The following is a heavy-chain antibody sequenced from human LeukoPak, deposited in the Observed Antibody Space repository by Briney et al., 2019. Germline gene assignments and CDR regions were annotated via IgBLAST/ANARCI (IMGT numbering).Heavy chain of an antibody. J-gene: IGHJ4*02. V-gene: IGHV4-39*01. CDR2: IYYSGST. D-gene: IGHD2-15*01. Sequence: SETLSLTCTVSGGSISSSSYYWGWIRQPPGKGLEWIGSIYYSGSTYYNPSLKSRVTISVDTSKNQFSLKLSSVTAADTAVYYCAGRSSGGKFDYWGQGTLVTVSS. CDR1: GGSISSSSYY. CDR3: AGRSSGGKFDY.